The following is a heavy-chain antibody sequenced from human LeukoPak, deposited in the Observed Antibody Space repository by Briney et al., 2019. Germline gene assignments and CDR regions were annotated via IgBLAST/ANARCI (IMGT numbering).Heavy chain of an antibody. CDR3: ARGAEYYYDNSGYYRGGFYMDV. Sequence: GGSLRLSCAASGFTFSSYDMRWVRQATGKGLEWVSAIGTAGDTYYPGSVKGRFTISRENAKNSLYLQMNSLRAGDTAVYYCARGAEYYYDNSGYYRGGFYMDVWGKGTTVTVSS. CDR2: IGTAGDT. D-gene: IGHD3-22*01. J-gene: IGHJ6*03. CDR1: GFTFSSYD. V-gene: IGHV3-13*01.